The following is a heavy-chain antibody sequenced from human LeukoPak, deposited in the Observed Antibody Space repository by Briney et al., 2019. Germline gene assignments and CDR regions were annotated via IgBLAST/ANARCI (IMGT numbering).Heavy chain of an antibody. D-gene: IGHD3-22*01. CDR3: ANPRYDSSGYYYVD. V-gene: IGHV1-69*13. Sequence: SVKVPCKASGGTFSSNAISWVRQAPGQGLEWMGGIIPIFGTANYAQKFQGRVTITADESTSTAYMELSSLRSEDTAVYYCANPRYDSSGYYYVDWGQGTLVTVSS. CDR1: GGTFSSNA. J-gene: IGHJ4*02. CDR2: IIPIFGTA.